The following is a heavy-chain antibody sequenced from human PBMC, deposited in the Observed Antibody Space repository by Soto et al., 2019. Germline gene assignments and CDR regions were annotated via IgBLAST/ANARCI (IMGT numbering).Heavy chain of an antibody. J-gene: IGHJ4*02. CDR2: ITSYNGKT. V-gene: IGHV1-18*04. CDR3: ARQHNDLWSDSPDFDY. D-gene: IGHD3-3*01. CDR1: GYTFSNYG. Sequence: QVQLVQSGGEVKKPGASVKVSCKASGYTFSNYGVSWVRQAPVQGLEWMGWITSYNGKTNYAHNFEGRVAMTIDTSTSTAYMELRSLRSDDTAVYYCARQHNDLWSDSPDFDYWGQGTLVTVAA.